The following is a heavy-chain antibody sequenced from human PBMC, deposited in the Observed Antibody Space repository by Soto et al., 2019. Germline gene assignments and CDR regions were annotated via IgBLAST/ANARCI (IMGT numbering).Heavy chain of an antibody. Sequence: GESLKISCKGSGYSFTSYWIGWVRQMPGKGLEWMGIIYPGDSDTRYSPSFQGQVTISADKSISTAYLQWSSLKASDTAMYYCASRKSRTLGRSYYMAVWAKGPRSPSP. J-gene: IGHJ6*03. D-gene: IGHD2-2*01. V-gene: IGHV5-51*01. CDR2: IYPGDSDT. CDR1: GYSFTSYW. CDR3: ASRKSRTLGRSYYMAV.